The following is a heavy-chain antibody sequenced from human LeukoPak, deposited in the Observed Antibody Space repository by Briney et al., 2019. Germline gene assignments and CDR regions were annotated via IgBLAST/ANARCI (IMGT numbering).Heavy chain of an antibody. J-gene: IGHJ6*04. D-gene: IGHD2-2*01. CDR1: GGSISSGGYS. Sequence: TSETLSLTCAVSGGSISSGGYSWSWIRQPPGKGLEWIGYIYHSGSTYYNPSLKSRVTISVDRSKNQFSLKLSFVTAADTAVYYCVRGGAVPAANPLHYYYYGMDVWGEGTTVTASS. CDR3: VRGGAVPAANPLHYYYYGMDV. V-gene: IGHV4-30-2*01. CDR2: IYHSGST.